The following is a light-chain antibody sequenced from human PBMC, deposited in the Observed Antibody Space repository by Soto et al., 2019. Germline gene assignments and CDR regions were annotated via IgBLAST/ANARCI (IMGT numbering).Light chain of an antibody. CDR3: HSYGYGSDS. CDR1: ETVTSRY. CDR2: AAS. Sequence: EIVLTQSPGTLSLSPGERATLSCRASETVTSRYLAWYQQKPGQAPRLLIYAASSRATGIPDGFSGSGSGTDFTLTISRLEPEDAAVYYCHSYGYGSDSFGQGTRLEIK. V-gene: IGKV3-20*01. J-gene: IGKJ5*01.